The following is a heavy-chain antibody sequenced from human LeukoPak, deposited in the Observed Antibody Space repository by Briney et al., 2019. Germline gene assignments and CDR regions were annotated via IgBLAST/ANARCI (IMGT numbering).Heavy chain of an antibody. J-gene: IGHJ2*01. D-gene: IGHD6-6*01. Sequence: PGGSLRLSCAASGFTFSSYWMSGVRQAPGKGLEWVSSISSSSSYIYYADSVKGRFTISRDNAKNSLYLQMNSLRAEDTAVYYCARDGEAARRHWYFDLWGRGTLVTVSS. V-gene: IGHV3-21*01. CDR3: ARDGEAARRHWYFDL. CDR2: ISSSSSYI. CDR1: GFTFSSYW.